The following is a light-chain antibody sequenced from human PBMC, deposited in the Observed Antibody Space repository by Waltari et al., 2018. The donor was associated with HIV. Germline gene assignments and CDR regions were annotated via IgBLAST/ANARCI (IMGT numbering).Light chain of an antibody. Sequence: DIVMTQSPASLALSLGVGATNNCKSSQTIFYSSKNKNYLAWYKQRPGQTPKLLIYWASTRDSGVPDRVSGSGSGTDFTLTISNLQSEDVAIYFCQQYYSNPPTFGQGTKVEVK. CDR2: WAS. CDR1: QTIFYSSKNKNY. J-gene: IGKJ1*01. V-gene: IGKV4-1*01. CDR3: QQYYSNPPT.